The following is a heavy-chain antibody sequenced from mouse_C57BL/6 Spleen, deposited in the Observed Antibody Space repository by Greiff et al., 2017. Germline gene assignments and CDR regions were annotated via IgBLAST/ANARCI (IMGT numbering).Heavy chain of an antibody. CDR3: ARSNWDYARDY. D-gene: IGHD4-1*02. J-gene: IGHJ4*01. Sequence: QVQLQQPGAELVKPGASVKLSCKASGYTFTSYWMHWVKQRPGQGLEWIGMIHPNSGSTNYNEKFKSKATLTVDKSSSTAYMQRSSLTSEDSAVYYCARSNWDYARDYWGQGTSVTVSS. CDR2: IHPNSGST. V-gene: IGHV1-64*01. CDR1: GYTFTSYW.